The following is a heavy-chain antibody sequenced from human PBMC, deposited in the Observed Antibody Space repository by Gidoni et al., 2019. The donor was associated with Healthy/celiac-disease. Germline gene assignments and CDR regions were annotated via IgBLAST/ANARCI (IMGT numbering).Heavy chain of an antibody. D-gene: IGHD3-10*01. CDR1: GFTFSSYS. Sequence: EVQLVESGGGLVKPGGSLRLSCAASGFTFSSYSMNWVRQAQGNGLECVSSISSSSSYIYYADSVKGRFTISIDNAKNSLYLQMNSLRAEDTAVYYCARDHNYYWYAFDIWGQGTMVTVSS. V-gene: IGHV3-21*01. CDR2: ISSSSSYI. J-gene: IGHJ3*02. CDR3: ARDHNYYWYAFDI.